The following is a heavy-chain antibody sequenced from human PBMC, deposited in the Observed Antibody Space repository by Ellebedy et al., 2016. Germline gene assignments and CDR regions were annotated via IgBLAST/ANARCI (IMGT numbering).Heavy chain of an antibody. CDR2: MNPNSGNT. J-gene: IGHJ5*02. Sequence: ASVKVSCXASGYTFTSYDINWVRQATGQGLAWMGWMNPNSGNTGYAQKFQGRVTMTRNTSISTAYMELSSLRSEDTAVYYCARRRVVRAAIRGSNWFDPWGQGTLVTVSS. CDR3: ARRRVVRAAIRGSNWFDP. V-gene: IGHV1-8*01. D-gene: IGHD2-2*02. CDR1: GYTFTSYD.